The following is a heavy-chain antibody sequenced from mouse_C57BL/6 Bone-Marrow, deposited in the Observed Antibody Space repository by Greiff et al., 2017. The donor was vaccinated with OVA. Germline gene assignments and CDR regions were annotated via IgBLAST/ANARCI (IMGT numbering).Heavy chain of an antibody. V-gene: IGHV1-47*01. D-gene: IGHD2-3*01. CDR1: GYTFTTYP. CDR2: FHPYNDDT. CDR3: ARWLLHAMDY. J-gene: IGHJ4*01. Sequence: QVQLQQSGAELVKPGASVKMSCTASGYTFTTYPIAWMKQNHGKSLEWIGNFHPYNDDTKYNETFKGKTTLTVEKSSSTVYLELSLLTSDVSAVYYCARWLLHAMDYWGQGTSVTVSS.